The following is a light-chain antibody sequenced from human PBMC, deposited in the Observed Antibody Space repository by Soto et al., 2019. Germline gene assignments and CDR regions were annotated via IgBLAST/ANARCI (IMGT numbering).Light chain of an antibody. CDR1: QSLSSNY. CDR3: QQYDSSPPS. V-gene: IGKV3-20*01. Sequence: IVLTQSPGTLSLSPGERVTLSCRGTQSLSSNYLTWYQQKPGQAPRLLIYGASSRATGIPDRFSGSGSATDFTLTISRLEPEDSAVYFCQQYDSSPPSFGQGTKLEIK. J-gene: IGKJ2*01. CDR2: GAS.